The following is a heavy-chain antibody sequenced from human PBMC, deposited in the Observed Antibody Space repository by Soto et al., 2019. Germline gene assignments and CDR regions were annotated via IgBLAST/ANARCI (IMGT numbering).Heavy chain of an antibody. CDR2: ISAYNGNT. CDR3: ARVPPPPDS. Sequence: QVQLVQSGAEVKKPGASVKVSCKASGYTFASYAISWMRQAPGQGLEWMGWISAYNGNTNYAQKLQGRVTMTTDTSTSTAYMALRSVRSDDTALYCCARVPPPPDSWGQGTLVTVSS. J-gene: IGHJ5*01. V-gene: IGHV1-18*01. CDR1: GYTFASYA.